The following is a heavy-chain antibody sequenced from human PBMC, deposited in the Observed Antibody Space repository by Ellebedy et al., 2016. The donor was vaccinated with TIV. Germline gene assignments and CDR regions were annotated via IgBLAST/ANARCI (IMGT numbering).Heavy chain of an antibody. CDR3: ARDMVQGMVARYVWFDS. V-gene: IGHV1-18*04. CDR1: GYTFNDYY. Sequence: ASVKVSCKASGYTFNDYYMHWVRQAPGQGLEWMGWISAYTDDTDYAQNFQGRVTMTTDTSTSTAYMELRSLRSDDTAVYYCARDMVQGMVARYVWFDSWGQGTQVTVSS. J-gene: IGHJ5*01. D-gene: IGHD3-10*01. CDR2: ISAYTDDT.